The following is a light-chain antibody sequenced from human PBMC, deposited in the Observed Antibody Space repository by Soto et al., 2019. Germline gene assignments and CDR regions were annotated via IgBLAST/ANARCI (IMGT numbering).Light chain of an antibody. Sequence: QSALTQPPSASGSPGQSVTISCTGTSSDVGAYNYVSWYQQLPGKAPKLIIYEVSKRPSGVPDRFSGPKSGNTASLTVSGLQAEDEAEYYCTSYAGTYSFFYVFGTGTKVTVL. V-gene: IGLV2-8*01. CDR3: TSYAGTYSFFYV. CDR1: SSDVGAYNY. J-gene: IGLJ1*01. CDR2: EVS.